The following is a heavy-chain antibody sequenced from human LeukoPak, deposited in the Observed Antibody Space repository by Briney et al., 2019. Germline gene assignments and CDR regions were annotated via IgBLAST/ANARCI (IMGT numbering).Heavy chain of an antibody. CDR2: ISWNSGSI. CDR3: AKDRTVGASYWYFDL. D-gene: IGHD1-26*01. CDR1: GFIFNNYA. V-gene: IGHV3-9*01. Sequence: GGSLRLSCAGSGFIFNNYAMHWVRQPPGKGLEWVSGISWNSGSIDYADSVKGRFTISRDNAKNSLYLHMNTLRAGDTAIYYCAKDRTVGASYWYFDLWGRGTLVTVSS. J-gene: IGHJ2*01.